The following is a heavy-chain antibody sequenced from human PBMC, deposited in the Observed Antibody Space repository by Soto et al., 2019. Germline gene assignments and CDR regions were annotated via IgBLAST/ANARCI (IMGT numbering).Heavy chain of an antibody. CDR2: ISAYNGNT. Sequence: ASVKVSCKASGYTFTRYGISWVRQAPGQGLEWMGWISAYNGNTNYAQKLQGRVTMTTDTSTSTAYMELRSLRSDDTAVYYCARDRIVLLPAASTTSAIDISYQATMVTLSS. CDR3: ARDRIVLLPAASTTSAIDI. V-gene: IGHV1-18*01. CDR1: GYTFTRYG. D-gene: IGHD2-2*01. J-gene: IGHJ3*02.